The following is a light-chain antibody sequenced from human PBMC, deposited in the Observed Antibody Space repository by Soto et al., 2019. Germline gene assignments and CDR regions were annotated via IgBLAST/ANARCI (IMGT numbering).Light chain of an antibody. CDR3: QNYNSSPWT. V-gene: IGKV1-27*01. J-gene: IGKJ1*01. Sequence: DIQMTQSPSSLSASVGDRVTITCRASQGISNYLAWYQQQPGKVPKLLIYVASTLQSGVPSRFSGSGSWTDFTLTISSLQTEYVATYYCQNYNSSPWTFGQGTKVEIK. CDR1: QGISNY. CDR2: VAS.